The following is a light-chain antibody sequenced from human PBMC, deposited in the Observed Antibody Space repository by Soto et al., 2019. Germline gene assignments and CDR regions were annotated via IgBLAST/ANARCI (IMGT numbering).Light chain of an antibody. Sequence: QSALTQPASVSGSPGQSITISCTGTSSDVGAYIFVSWYQQHLGKAPKLMIYDIINRPSGVSNRFSGSKSGNTASLTISGLQAEDEADYYCVSFTTSRSYVFGTGTKLTVL. J-gene: IGLJ1*01. CDR2: DII. CDR3: VSFTTSRSYV. CDR1: SSDVGAYIF. V-gene: IGLV2-14*03.